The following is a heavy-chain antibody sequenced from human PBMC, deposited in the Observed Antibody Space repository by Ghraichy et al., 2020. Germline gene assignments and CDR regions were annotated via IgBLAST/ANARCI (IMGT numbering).Heavy chain of an antibody. CDR2: IYTGESRT. D-gene: IGHD6-6*01. V-gene: IGHV5-51*01. Sequence: GESLNISSKGSGYRFSSYWIGWVRQMPGKGLEWMGIIYTGESRTTYSPSFQGQITISADKSINTAYLQFSGLRTLDTAVYYCARHRVSYSTSASFDYWGQGTLVTVSS. CDR1: GYRFSSYW. J-gene: IGHJ4*02. CDR3: ARHRVSYSTSASFDY.